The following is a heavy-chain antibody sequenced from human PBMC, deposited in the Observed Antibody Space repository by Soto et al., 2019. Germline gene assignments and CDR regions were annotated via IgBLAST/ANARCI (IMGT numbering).Heavy chain of an antibody. Sequence: QVQLVESGGGVVQPGRSLRLSCAASGFTFSSDAMHWVRQAPGKGLEWVAVISYDGSNKYYADSVKGRFTISRDNSKNTLYLQMNSLRAEDTAVYYCARDGYSSVSDAFDIWGQGTMVTVSS. CDR3: ARDGYSSVSDAFDI. CDR2: ISYDGSNK. J-gene: IGHJ3*02. V-gene: IGHV3-30-3*01. D-gene: IGHD6-19*01. CDR1: GFTFSSDA.